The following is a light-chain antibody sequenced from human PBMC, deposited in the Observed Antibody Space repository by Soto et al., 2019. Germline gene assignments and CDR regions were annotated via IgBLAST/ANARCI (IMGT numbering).Light chain of an antibody. V-gene: IGKV1-39*01. Sequence: DIQMTQSPSSLSASVGDRITITCRASQTNGKYLNGYQQEEVRASQILINTASTLQVGVPARFSGSRSGTEFTLIISNLQPEYFATYYSYQTYTSHPWAFGRGTKVEI. J-gene: IGKJ4*02. CDR2: TAS. CDR1: QTNGKY. CDR3: YQTYTSHPWA.